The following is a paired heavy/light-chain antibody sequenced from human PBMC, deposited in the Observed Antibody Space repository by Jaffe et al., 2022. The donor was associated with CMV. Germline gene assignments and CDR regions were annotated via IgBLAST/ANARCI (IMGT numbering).Light chain of an antibody. CDR1: QGITNS. Sequence: DIQMTQSPSAISASIGDRVTITCRASQGITNSLVWFQQKPGKVPKRLVFAASSLQSGVPSRFSGSGSGTEFTLTISSLQPEDFATYHCLQHHSYPWTFGQGTKVEIK. CDR3: LQHHSYPWT. CDR2: AAS. J-gene: IGKJ1*01. V-gene: IGKV1-17*03.
Heavy chain of an antibody. Sequence: QVQLVQSGAEMKMPGASVRVSCKASGYTLTNYGISWVRQAPGQGLEWTGWIDPFNGNTMYPPKLQGRVTMTTDTSTSTAYLELRSLRSDDTAVYYCARGLGTTTMLEYWGQGTLVTVSS. V-gene: IGHV1-18*04. CDR3: ARGLGTTTMLEY. J-gene: IGHJ4*02. CDR2: IDPFNGNT. CDR1: GYTLTNYG. D-gene: IGHD5-18*01.